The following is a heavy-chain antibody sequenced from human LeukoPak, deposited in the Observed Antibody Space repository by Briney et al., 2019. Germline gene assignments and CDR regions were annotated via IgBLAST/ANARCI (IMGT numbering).Heavy chain of an antibody. V-gene: IGHV3-74*01. CDR1: GFTFSSAW. D-gene: IGHD6-13*01. Sequence: GGSLRLSCAASGFTFSSAWIHWVRQAPGKGLVWVSHIKGDGSGTVYADSVKGRFTISGDNAKNTVYLQMNSLRVEDTAEYYCAKAGQLQLAPFDYWGQGTLVTVSS. J-gene: IGHJ4*02. CDR2: IKGDGSGT. CDR3: AKAGQLQLAPFDY.